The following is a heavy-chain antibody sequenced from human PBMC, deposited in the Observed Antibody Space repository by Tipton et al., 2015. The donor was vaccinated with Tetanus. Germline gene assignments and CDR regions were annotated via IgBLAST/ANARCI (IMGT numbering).Heavy chain of an antibody. Sequence: QVQLVQSGTEVKKPGASVKVSCKASAYTFINYAMHWVRQAPGQSLEWMGWISVGNGDTKYSQKIQGRVTITRDTSASTAYMELRSLTSEDTAVYYCARGQQLVQGETYFFDFWGQGTLVTVSS. J-gene: IGHJ4*02. CDR1: AYTFINYA. CDR3: ARGQQLVQGETYFFDF. V-gene: IGHV1-3*01. D-gene: IGHD6-13*01. CDR2: ISVGNGDT.